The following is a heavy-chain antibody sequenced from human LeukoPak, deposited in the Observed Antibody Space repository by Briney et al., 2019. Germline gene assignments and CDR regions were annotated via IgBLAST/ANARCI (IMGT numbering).Heavy chain of an antibody. Sequence: SETLSLTCTVSGGSISNYYWSWIRQPPGKGLEWIGYIYYSGSTDYNPSLKSRVTISIDTSKNQFSLKLSSVTAADTAVYYRARDEWGNNWFDPWGQGTLVTVSS. J-gene: IGHJ5*02. D-gene: IGHD1-26*01. CDR1: GGSISNYY. CDR2: IYYSGST. V-gene: IGHV4-59*01. CDR3: ARDEWGNNWFDP.